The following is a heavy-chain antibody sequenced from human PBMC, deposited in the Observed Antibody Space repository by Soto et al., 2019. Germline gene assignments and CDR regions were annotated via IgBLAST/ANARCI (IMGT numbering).Heavy chain of an antibody. CDR2: TRDKTNSYTT. Sequence: GGSLRLSCAASGFSFSDHYMDWVRQAPGKGLEWVGRTRDKTNSYTTEYAASVKGRFTISRDDSKSSLYLQMNGLRAEDTAVYYCAKELYGSGLLSFDYWGQGTLVTVSS. CDR3: AKELYGSGLLSFDY. J-gene: IGHJ4*02. D-gene: IGHD6-19*01. CDR1: GFSFSDHY. V-gene: IGHV3-72*01.